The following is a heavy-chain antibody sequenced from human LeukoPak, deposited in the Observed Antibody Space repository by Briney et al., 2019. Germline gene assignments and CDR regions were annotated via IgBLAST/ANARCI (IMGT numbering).Heavy chain of an antibody. D-gene: IGHD6-13*01. J-gene: IGHJ4*02. CDR1: GYTFTSYG. CDR2: ISAYNGNT. Sequence: ATVKVSCKASGYTFTSYGISWVRQAPGQGLEWMGWISAYNGNTNYAQKLQGRVTMTTDTSTSTAYMELSRLRSDDTAVYYCARYSSSWYGLGYWGQGTLVTVSS. V-gene: IGHV1-18*01. CDR3: ARYSSSWYGLGY.